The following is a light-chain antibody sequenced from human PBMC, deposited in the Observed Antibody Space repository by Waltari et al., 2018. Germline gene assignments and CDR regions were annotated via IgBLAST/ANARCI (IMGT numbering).Light chain of an antibody. CDR3: QQFNTWPLT. CDR1: QSVSDT. CDR2: SAS. Sequence: EVVMTQSPATLSVSPGERATLSCRASQSVSDTLAWYQQKVGQPPRLLIYSASIRATGVPARFSGSGSGTEFTLTISRLQSEDFGVYYCQQFNTWPLTFGPGTKVDFK. J-gene: IGKJ3*01. V-gene: IGKV3-15*01.